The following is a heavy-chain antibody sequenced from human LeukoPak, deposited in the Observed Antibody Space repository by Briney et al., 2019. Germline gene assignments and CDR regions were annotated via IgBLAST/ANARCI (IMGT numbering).Heavy chain of an antibody. Sequence: SETLSLTCAVYGGSFSGYYWSWIRQPPGKGLEWIGEINHSGSTNYNPSLKSRVTISVDTSKNQFSLKLSSVTAADTAVYYCARILDNWFDPWGQGTLVTVSS. J-gene: IGHJ5*02. CDR2: INHSGST. V-gene: IGHV4-34*01. CDR1: GGSFSGYY. CDR3: ARILDNWFDP.